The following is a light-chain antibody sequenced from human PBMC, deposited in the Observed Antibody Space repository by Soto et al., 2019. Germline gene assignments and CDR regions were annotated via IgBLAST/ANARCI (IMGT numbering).Light chain of an antibody. J-gene: IGLJ1*01. V-gene: IGLV2-14*01. CDR3: SSFSSSSTPYV. Sequence: QSALTQPASVSGSPGQSITISCTETSTDVGGYKYVSWYQQHPGTAPKLMIFEVNGRPSGVSDRFSGSKSGNTASLTISGLQPEDEADYYCSSFSSSSTPYVFGTGTQLTVL. CDR2: EVN. CDR1: STDVGGYKY.